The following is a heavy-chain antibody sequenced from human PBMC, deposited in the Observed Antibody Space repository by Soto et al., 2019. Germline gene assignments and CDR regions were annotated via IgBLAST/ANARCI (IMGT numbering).Heavy chain of an antibody. J-gene: IGHJ4*02. CDR3: ARGDVVVLTATSNFDY. CDR2: ISSSYYI. D-gene: IGHD2-21*02. CDR1: GFTFSSYT. Sequence: LRLSCAASGFTFSSYTMKWVRQAPGKGLEWVASISSSYYIKYADSVKGRFTISRDNAKNSLYLQMNSLRAEDTAVYYCARGDVVVLTATSNFDYWGQGTLVTVSS. V-gene: IGHV3-21*01.